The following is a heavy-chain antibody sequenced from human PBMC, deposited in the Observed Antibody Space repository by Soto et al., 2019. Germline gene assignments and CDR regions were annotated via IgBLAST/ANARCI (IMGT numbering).Heavy chain of an antibody. J-gene: IGHJ6*02. CDR1: GYTFTSYG. V-gene: IGHV1-18*01. CDR2: ISAYNGNT. CDR3: ARDVLRFLEWLLLRSYGMDV. Sequence: GASVKVSCKASGYTFTSYGISWVRQAPGQGLEWMGRISAYNGNTNYAQKLQGRVTMTTDTSTSTAYMELRSLRSDDTAVYYCARDVLRFLEWLLLRSYGMDVWGQGTTVTVSS. D-gene: IGHD3-3*01.